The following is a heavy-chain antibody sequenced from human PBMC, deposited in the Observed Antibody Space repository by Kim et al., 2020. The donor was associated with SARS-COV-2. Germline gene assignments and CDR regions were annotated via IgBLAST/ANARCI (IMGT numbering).Heavy chain of an antibody. CDR1: GFTFSSYD. V-gene: IGHV3-13*05. CDR2: IGTAGDP. J-gene: IGHJ2*01. D-gene: IGHD6-13*01. Sequence: GGSLRLSCAASGFTFSSYDMHWVRQATGKGLEWVSAIGTAGDPYYPGSVKGRFTISRENSKNSLYLQMNSLRAVDTAVYYCARGWGLGYSSSWFTEHWYFDLWGRGTLVTVSS. CDR3: ARGWGLGYSSSWFTEHWYFDL.